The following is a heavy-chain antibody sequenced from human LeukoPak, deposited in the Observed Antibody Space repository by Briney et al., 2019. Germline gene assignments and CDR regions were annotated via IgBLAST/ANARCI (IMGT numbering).Heavy chain of an antibody. CDR1: GGSISSSSYY. V-gene: IGHV4-39*07. CDR2: IYYSGST. Sequence: SETLSLTCTVSGGSISSSSYYWGWIRQPPGKGLEWIGSIYYSGSTYYNPSLKSRVTISVDTSKNQFSLKLSSVTAADTAVYYCVRVSKTPLLDYWGQGTLVTVSS. CDR3: VRVSKTPLLDY. J-gene: IGHJ4*02.